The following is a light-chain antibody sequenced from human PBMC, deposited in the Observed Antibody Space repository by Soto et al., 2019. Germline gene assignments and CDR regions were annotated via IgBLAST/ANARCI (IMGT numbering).Light chain of an antibody. V-gene: IGKV2-24*01. CDR3: MQVTKSPIT. J-gene: IGKJ5*01. CDR1: QSLVHSDGNTY. CDR2: KIS. Sequence: DIVLTQTPLSSPVTLGQPASISCRSSQSLVHSDGNTYLSWLQQRPGQPPRLLLYKISKRMSGVPDRFGGRGAGTDFTLKISRVEAEDVGVYYCMQVTKSPITLGQGKRLDI.